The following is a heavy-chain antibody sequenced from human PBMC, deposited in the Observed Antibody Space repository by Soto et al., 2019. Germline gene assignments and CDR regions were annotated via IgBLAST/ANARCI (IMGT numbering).Heavy chain of an antibody. CDR1: GGPFSSYA. CDR2: IIPIFGTA. CDR3: ARAYYYDSSGYYQAPCDI. D-gene: IGHD3-22*01. Sequence: SVKVSCKSSGGPFSSYAISWVRQAPGQGLEWMGGIIPIFGTANYAQKFQGRVTITADKSTSTAYMELSSLRSEDTAVYYCARAYYYDSSGYYQAPCDIWGQGTMVTVSS. J-gene: IGHJ3*02. V-gene: IGHV1-69*06.